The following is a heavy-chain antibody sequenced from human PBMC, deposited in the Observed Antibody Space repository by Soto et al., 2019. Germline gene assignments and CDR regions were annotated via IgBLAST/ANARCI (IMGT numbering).Heavy chain of an antibody. CDR3: ARHGPSAPRGFFDS. J-gene: IGHJ4*02. V-gene: IGHV4-39*01. Sequence: SETLALTCSVYGGSISSSSYYWGWIRQPPGKGLEWIGSIYYSGGTYYNPSLKSRVAMSVDTSKNQFSLKLSSVTAADTAVYYCARHGPSAPRGFFDSWGQGSLVTVSS. CDR2: IYYSGGT. CDR1: GGSISSSSYY. D-gene: IGHD3-10*01.